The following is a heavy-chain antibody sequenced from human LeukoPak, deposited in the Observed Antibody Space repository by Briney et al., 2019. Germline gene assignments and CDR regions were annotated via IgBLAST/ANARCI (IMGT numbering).Heavy chain of an antibody. D-gene: IGHD2-8*01. CDR1: GYTFTSYG. Sequence: ASVKVSCKASGYTFTSYGISWVRQAPGQGLEWMGWISAYNGNTNYAQKLQGRVTMTTDTSTSTAYMELRSLRSDDTAVYYCARDGYCTNGVCMVGDAFDIWGQGTMVTVSS. J-gene: IGHJ3*02. V-gene: IGHV1-18*01. CDR3: ARDGYCTNGVCMVGDAFDI. CDR2: ISAYNGNT.